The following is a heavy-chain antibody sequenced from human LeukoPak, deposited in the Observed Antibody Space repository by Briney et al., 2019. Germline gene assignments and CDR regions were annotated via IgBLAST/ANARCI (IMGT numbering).Heavy chain of an antibody. V-gene: IGHV3-74*01. CDR1: GFTFRSYA. J-gene: IGHJ4*02. CDR2: ISGDGSMT. D-gene: IGHD4-17*01. CDR3: VRDLAYGGDY. Sequence: PGGSLRLSCAASGFTFRSYAMNWVRQAPGKGPEWISRISGDGSMTTYADSVKGRFTISRDNARNTLYLQMSSLRAEDTAVYYCVRDLAYGGDYWGQGTLVTVSS.